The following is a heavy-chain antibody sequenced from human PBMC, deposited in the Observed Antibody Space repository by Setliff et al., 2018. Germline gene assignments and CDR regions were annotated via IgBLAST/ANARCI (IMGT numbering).Heavy chain of an antibody. CDR3: TTGLRHGVPYFDL. D-gene: IGHD3-10*01. Sequence: ASVKVSCKASGYTFTDYYTHWVQQAPGKGLEWMGRVDPEDGHTKYAEKFQGRITISADMSLDIAHMELGSLTSEDTAVYYCTTGLRHGVPYFDLWGQGTLVTVSS. V-gene: IGHV1-69-2*01. J-gene: IGHJ4*02. CDR1: GYTFTDYY. CDR2: VDPEDGHT.